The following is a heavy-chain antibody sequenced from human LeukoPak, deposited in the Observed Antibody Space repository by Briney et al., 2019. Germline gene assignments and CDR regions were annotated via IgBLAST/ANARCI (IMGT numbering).Heavy chain of an antibody. V-gene: IGHV3-20*04. J-gene: IGHJ3*02. CDR1: GFTFDDYG. CDR2: INWNGGST. Sequence: RSGGSLRLSCAASGFTFDDYGMSWVRQAPGKGLEWVSGINWNGGSTGYADSVKGRFTISRDNAKNSLYLQMNSLRAEDTAVYYCARDYGSGSYWAFDIWGQGTMVTVSS. D-gene: IGHD3-10*01. CDR3: ARDYGSGSYWAFDI.